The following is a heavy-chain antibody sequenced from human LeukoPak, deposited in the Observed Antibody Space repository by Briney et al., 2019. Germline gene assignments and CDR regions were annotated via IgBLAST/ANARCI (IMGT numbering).Heavy chain of an antibody. Sequence: GGPLRLSCAASGFTFSSHAMHWVRQAPGKGLEYVSAITSNGGSTYYADSVKGRFTISRDNSKSTLYLHMGSLRAEDMAVYYCARDGGGFDYWGQGTLVTVSS. V-gene: IGHV3-64*02. CDR1: GFTFSSHA. D-gene: IGHD3-16*01. CDR3: ARDGGGFDY. J-gene: IGHJ4*02. CDR2: ITSNGGST.